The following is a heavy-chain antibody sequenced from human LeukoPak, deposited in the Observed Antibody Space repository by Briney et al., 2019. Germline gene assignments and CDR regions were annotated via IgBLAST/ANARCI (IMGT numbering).Heavy chain of an antibody. Sequence: SETLSLTCAVYGGSFSGYYWSWIRQPSGKGLEWIGEINHSGSTNYNPSLKSRVTISVDTSKNQFSLKLSSVTAADTAVYYCASSGSGSSWYWFDPWGQGTLVTVSS. J-gene: IGHJ5*02. CDR2: INHSGST. D-gene: IGHD6-13*01. V-gene: IGHV4-34*01. CDR3: ASSGSGSSWYWFDP. CDR1: GGSFSGYY.